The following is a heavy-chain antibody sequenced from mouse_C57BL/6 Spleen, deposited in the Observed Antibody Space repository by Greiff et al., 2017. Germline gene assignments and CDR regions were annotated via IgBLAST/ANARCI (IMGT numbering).Heavy chain of an antibody. D-gene: IGHD1-1*01. J-gene: IGHJ2*01. V-gene: IGHV1-61*01. CDR2: IYPSDSET. Sequence: VQLQQPGAELVRPGSSVKLSCKASGYTFTSYWMDWVKQRPGQGLEWIGNIYPSDSETHYNQKFKDKATLTVDKSSSTAYMQLSSLTSEDSAVYYCARRGYGSFDYWGQGTTLTVSS. CDR3: ARRGYGSFDY. CDR1: GYTFTSYW.